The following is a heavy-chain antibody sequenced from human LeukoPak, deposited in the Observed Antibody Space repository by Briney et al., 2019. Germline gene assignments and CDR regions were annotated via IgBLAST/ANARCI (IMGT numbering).Heavy chain of an antibody. Sequence: PGGSLRLSCAASGFTVSSNYMSWVRQAPGKGLEWVSIIYSGGSTFYADSVKGRFTISRDNSKSTLYLQMNSLRAEDTAVYYCARDSDLTYNGILTGYLGTFDYWGQGTLVTVSS. D-gene: IGHD3-9*01. CDR3: ARDSDLTYNGILTGYLGTFDY. V-gene: IGHV3-53*01. CDR2: IYSGGST. CDR1: GFTVSSNY. J-gene: IGHJ4*02.